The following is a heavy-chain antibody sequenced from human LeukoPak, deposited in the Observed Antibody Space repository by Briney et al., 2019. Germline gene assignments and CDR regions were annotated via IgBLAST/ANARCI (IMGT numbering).Heavy chain of an antibody. CDR1: GFTFDDYA. D-gene: IGHD2/OR15-2a*01. J-gene: IGHJ4*02. CDR3: TRSARVIDY. CDR2: IRSKAYGGTQ. Sequence: PGGSLRLSCTGSGFTFDDYAMSWFRQAPGKGLEWVGCIRSKAYGGTQEYAASVKGRFTISRDDSKIIAYLQMNSLKTEDTAVYYCTRSARVIDYWGEGTLVTVSS. V-gene: IGHV3-49*03.